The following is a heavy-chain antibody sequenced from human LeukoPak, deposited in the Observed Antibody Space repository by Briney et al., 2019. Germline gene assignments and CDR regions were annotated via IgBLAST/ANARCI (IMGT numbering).Heavy chain of an antibody. V-gene: IGHV1-8*01. Sequence: ASVKVSCKTSGYLFTGFYIHWVRQATGQGLEWMGWMNPNNGNAGYAQKFQDKVTMTRDTSISTAYMELSSLRSEDTAIYYCARGAWYNSAYTALHYFDYWGQGTLVTVSS. J-gene: IGHJ4*02. CDR1: GYLFTGFY. CDR2: MNPNNGNA. CDR3: ARGAWYNSAYTALHYFDY. D-gene: IGHD6-19*01.